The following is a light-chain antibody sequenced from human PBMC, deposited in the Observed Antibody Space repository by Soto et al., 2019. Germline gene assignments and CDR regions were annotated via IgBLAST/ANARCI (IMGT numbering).Light chain of an antibody. CDR3: AAWDDALDGLV. J-gene: IGLJ2*01. V-gene: IGLV1-44*01. Sequence: QSVLTQPPSASGTPGQRVTISCSGSTSNIGDNTVNWYQQLPGTAPKLLIHNDNQRPSGVPDRFSGSTSGTSASLAISRLQSEDEADYYCAAWDDALDGLVFGGGTQLTVL. CDR1: TSNIGDNT. CDR2: NDN.